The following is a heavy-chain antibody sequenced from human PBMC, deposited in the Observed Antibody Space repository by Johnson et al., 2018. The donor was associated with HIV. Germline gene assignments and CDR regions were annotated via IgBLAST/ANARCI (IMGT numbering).Heavy chain of an antibody. J-gene: IGHJ3*02. V-gene: IGHV3-30*18. Sequence: QVQLVESGGGVVQPGRSLRLSCAASGFTSGFTFNDYYMGWIRQAPDKGLEWVAYIPFHGNQQYYGDSVKGRFTISRDNSKNTLYLQMNSLRADDTAVYYCAKDLRVFDWFNAYDAFDIWGQGTTVTVSS. CDR3: AKDLRVFDWFNAYDAFDI. D-gene: IGHD3-9*01. CDR2: IPFHGNQQ. CDR1: GFTSGFTFNDYY.